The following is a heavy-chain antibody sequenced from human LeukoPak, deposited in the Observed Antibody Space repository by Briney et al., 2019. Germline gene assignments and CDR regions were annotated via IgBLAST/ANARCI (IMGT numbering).Heavy chain of an antibody. D-gene: IGHD2-15*01. Sequence: SETLSLTCTVSGGSISGSTSYWGWFRQPPGKGLEWIGTIYHTGGTYYNASLKSRVTISVDTSKNQFSLKLSSVTAADTAVYYCARGWSVVVVAARAYYFDYWGQGTLVTVSS. CDR3: ARGWSVVVVAARAYYFDY. V-gene: IGHV4-39*07. J-gene: IGHJ4*02. CDR2: IYHTGGT. CDR1: GGSISGSTSY.